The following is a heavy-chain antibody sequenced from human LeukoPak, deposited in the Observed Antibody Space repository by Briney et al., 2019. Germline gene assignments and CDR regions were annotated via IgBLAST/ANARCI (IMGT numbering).Heavy chain of an antibody. CDR2: IYPGDSDT. J-gene: IGHJ3*02. V-gene: IGHV5-51*01. Sequence: GESLKISCKGSGYRFTSYWIGGVRQMPGKGLEWMGIIYPGDSDTRYSPSFQGQVTISADKSISTAYLQWSSLKASDTAMYYCARRGAYCGGDCYSNAFDIWGQGTMVTVSS. CDR1: GYRFTSYW. CDR3: ARRGAYCGGDCYSNAFDI. D-gene: IGHD2-21*02.